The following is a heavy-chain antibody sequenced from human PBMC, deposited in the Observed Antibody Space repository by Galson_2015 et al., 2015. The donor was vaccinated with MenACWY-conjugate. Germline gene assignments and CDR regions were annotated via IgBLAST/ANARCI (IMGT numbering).Heavy chain of an antibody. CDR2: SNSGSST. D-gene: IGHD6-13*01. V-gene: IGHV3-23*01. Sequence: SNSGSSTYYADSAKGRFAISRDNSKNTLYLQMDSLRAEDTAVYYCAKRQRLSSNTWCTFDYWGQGTLVTVSS. J-gene: IGHJ4*02. CDR3: AKRQRLSSNTWCTFDY.